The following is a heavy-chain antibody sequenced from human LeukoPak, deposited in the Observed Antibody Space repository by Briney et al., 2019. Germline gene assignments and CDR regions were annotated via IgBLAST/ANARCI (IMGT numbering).Heavy chain of an antibody. CDR3: ARGVEQWLVPPYFDY. D-gene: IGHD6-19*01. CDR2: INHSGST. V-gene: IGHV4-34*01. Sequence: SETLSLTCAVYGGSFSGYYWSWIRQPPGKGLEWIGEINHSGSTNYNPSLKSRVTISVDTSKNQFSLKLSSVTAADTAVYYCARGVEQWLVPPYFDYWGQGTLVTVSS. J-gene: IGHJ4*02. CDR1: GGSFSGYY.